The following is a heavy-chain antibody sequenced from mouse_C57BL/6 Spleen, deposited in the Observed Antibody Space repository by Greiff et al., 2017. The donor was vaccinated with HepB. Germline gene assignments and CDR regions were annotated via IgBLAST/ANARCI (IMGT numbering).Heavy chain of an antibody. D-gene: IGHD2-4*01. J-gene: IGHJ2*01. CDR3: ARSSYDYDGDYFDY. CDR2: ISYDGSN. V-gene: IGHV3-6*01. CDR1: GYSITSGYY. Sequence: EVKLMESGPGLVKPSQSLSLTCSVTGYSITSGYYWNWIRQFPGNKLEWMGYISYDGSNNYNPSLKNRISITRDTSKNQFFLKLNSVTTEDTATYYCARSSYDYDGDYFDYWGQGTTPT.